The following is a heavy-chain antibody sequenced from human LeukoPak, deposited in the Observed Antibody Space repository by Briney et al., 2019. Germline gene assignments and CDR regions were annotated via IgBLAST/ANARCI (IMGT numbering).Heavy chain of an antibody. CDR3: ARDSXDDHIXAAGY. J-gene: IGHJ4*02. CDR1: GFTFSGYA. CDR2: ISYDGSNK. D-gene: IGHD6-13*01. Sequence: PGGSLRLSCAASGFTFSGYAMHWVRQAPGKGLEWVAVISYDGSNKYYADSVKGRFTISRDNSKNTLYLQMNSLRAEDTAVYYCARDSXDDHIXAAGYWGQGTLVTV. V-gene: IGHV3-30-3*01.